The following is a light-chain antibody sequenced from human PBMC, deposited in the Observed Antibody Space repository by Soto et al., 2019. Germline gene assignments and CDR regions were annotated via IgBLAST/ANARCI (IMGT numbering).Light chain of an antibody. Sequence: QSALTQPPSASGSPGQSVTICCTGTSSDVGGYNYVSWYQQYPGKVPKLMIYEVNKRPSGVPDRFSGSKSGNTASLTVSGLQAEDEADYYCTSYAGGNNVFGTGTK. V-gene: IGLV2-8*01. J-gene: IGLJ1*01. CDR3: TSYAGGNNV. CDR1: SSDVGGYNY. CDR2: EVN.